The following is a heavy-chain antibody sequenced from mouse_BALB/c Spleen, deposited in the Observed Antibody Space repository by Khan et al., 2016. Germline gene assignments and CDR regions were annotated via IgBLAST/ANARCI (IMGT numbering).Heavy chain of an antibody. D-gene: IGHD2-3*01. CDR1: GFTFSNYW. V-gene: IGHV6-6*02. CDR2: IRFKSDDYVT. CDR3: WILL. J-gene: IGHJ2*01. Sequence: EVKLEESGGGLVQPGGSMKLSCVSSGFTFSNYWMNWARQSSEKGHEWVADIRFKSDDYVTHYAESVKGRFTSSRDDSKSSVYLQMNNYRAEDTGIYYCWILLWGQGTTLTVSS.